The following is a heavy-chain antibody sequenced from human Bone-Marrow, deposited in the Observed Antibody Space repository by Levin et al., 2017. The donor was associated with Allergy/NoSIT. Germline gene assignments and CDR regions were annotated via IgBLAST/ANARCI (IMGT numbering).Heavy chain of an antibody. J-gene: IGHJ3*02. CDR3: ASVFPAVEDI. V-gene: IGHV4-30-4*01. CDR1: GGSISSGDYY. CDR2: IYDSGTT. Sequence: SETLSLTCSVSGGSISSGDYYWSWIRQPPGKGLEWLGYIYDSGTTYYNPSLKSRLTMSVDTSKNQFSLRLTSVTAADTAVYYCASVFPAVEDIWGQGTMVTVSS. D-gene: IGHD2-2*01.